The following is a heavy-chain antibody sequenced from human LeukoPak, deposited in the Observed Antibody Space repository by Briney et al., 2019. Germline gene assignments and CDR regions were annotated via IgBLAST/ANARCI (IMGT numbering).Heavy chain of an antibody. CDR1: GFTFSSYA. D-gene: IGHD5-24*01. CDR3: AKGSEDGYNSGTRDPNFDY. V-gene: IGHV3-23*01. J-gene: IGHJ4*02. Sequence: PGGSLRLACAASGFTFSSYAMSWVRQAPGKGLEWVSAISGSGGSTYYADSVKGRFTISRDNSKNTLYLQMNSLRAEDTAVYYCAKGSEDGYNSGTRDPNFDYWGQGTLVTVSS. CDR2: ISGSGGST.